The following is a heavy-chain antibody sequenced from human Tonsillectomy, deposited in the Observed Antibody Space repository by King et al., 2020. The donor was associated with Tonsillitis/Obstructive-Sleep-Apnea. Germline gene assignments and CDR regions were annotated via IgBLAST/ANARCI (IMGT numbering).Heavy chain of an antibody. CDR3: ARTNSSGWY. CDR2: IYYSGST. D-gene: IGHD6-19*01. J-gene: IGHJ4*02. V-gene: IGHV4-61*01. CDR1: GGSVSSGSYH. Sequence: VQLQESGPGLVKPSETLSLTCTVSGGSVSSGSYHWSWIRQPPGKGLEWIGYIYYSGSTNYNPSLKSRVTISVDTSKNQFSLKLSSGTAADTAVYYCARTNSSGWYWGQGTLVTVSS.